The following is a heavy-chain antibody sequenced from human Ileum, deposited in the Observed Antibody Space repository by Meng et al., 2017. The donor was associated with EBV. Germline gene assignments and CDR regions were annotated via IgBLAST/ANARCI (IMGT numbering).Heavy chain of an antibody. CDR1: NVSVSSYGYY. J-gene: IGHJ4*02. CDR3: ARERGGGDRGIQ. CDR2: MSYTGST. D-gene: IGHD2-21*02. Sequence: VQRQCLGPVRVKPSETRSLTLSVSNVSVSSYGYYWTWIRQPPGKGLEWIGYMSYTGSTNYKSTLKSRVTISVDKSKNQFSLKLSSVTAADTAVYYCARERGGGDRGIQWGQGTLVTVSS. V-gene: IGHV4-61*08.